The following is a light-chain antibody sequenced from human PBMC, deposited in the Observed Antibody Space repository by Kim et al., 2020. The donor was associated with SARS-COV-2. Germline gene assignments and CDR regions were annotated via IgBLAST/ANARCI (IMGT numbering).Light chain of an antibody. CDR2: KVS. CDR1: ESLVYSDGNTY. V-gene: IGKV2-30*01. CDR3: MQGTHWVT. Sequence: DVVLTQSPLSLPVTLGQPASISCRSSESLVYSDGNTYLNWFQQRPGQSPRRLICKVSNRDSGVPDRFSGSGSGTDFTLKISRVEAEDVGVYYCMQGTHWVTFGGGTKVDIK. J-gene: IGKJ4*01.